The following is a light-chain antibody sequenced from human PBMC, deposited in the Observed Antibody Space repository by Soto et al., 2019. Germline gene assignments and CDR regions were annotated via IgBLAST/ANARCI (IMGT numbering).Light chain of an antibody. Sequence: QSVLTQPPSVSAAPGQTVTISCSGSSSNIGKNYVSWYQQLPGTAPKLLIYDNNKRPSGIPDRFSGSRSGTSATLAITGPQTGYGADYYCGTWDSSLSAGLFGGGTKVTVL. CDR3: GTWDSSLSAGL. V-gene: IGLV1-51*01. CDR2: DNN. CDR1: SSNIGKNY. J-gene: IGLJ2*01.